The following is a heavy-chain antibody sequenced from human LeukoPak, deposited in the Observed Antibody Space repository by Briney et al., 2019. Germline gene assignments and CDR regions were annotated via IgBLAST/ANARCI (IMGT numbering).Heavy chain of an antibody. V-gene: IGHV4-4*07. CDR2: MYTSGIT. Sequence: SETLSLTCSVSGGSMANYYWSWVRQPAGKGLEWLGHMYTSGITSFNPSLKSRVTMSVDTSMNQFSLKLSSVTAADTAVYYCARQDRYFDWPLNWYFDLWGRGTLVTVSS. CDR3: ARQDRYFDWPLNWYFDL. CDR1: GGSMANYY. D-gene: IGHD3-9*01. J-gene: IGHJ2*01.